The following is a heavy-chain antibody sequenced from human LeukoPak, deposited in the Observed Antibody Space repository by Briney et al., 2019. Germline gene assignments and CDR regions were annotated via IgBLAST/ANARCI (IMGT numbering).Heavy chain of an antibody. CDR3: GREGGSMIVVVIGNYFEY. CDR2: ISYDGSNK. J-gene: IGHJ4*02. CDR1: GFTFSSYA. Sequence: WGSLRLSCAASGFTFSSYALHWVRQAPGKGLEWVAVISYDGSNKYYADSVKGRFTISRDNSKNTLYLQMNSLRDEDTAVYYCGREGGSMIVVVIGNYFEYWGQGTLVTVSS. D-gene: IGHD3-22*01. V-gene: IGHV3-30*04.